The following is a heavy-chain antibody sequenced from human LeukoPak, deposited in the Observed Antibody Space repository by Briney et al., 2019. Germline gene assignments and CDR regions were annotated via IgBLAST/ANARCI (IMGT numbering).Heavy chain of an antibody. D-gene: IGHD5-18*01. CDR2: ISWNSGSI. CDR3: AKDIKGYSYGEFDY. J-gene: IGHJ4*02. V-gene: IGHV3-9*01. CDR1: GFTFDDYA. Sequence: PGRSLRLSCAASGFTFDDYAMHWVRQAPGKGLEWVSGISWNSGSIGYADSVKGRFTISRDNAKNSLYLQMNSLRAEDTALYYCAKDIKGYSYGEFDYWGQGTLVTVSS.